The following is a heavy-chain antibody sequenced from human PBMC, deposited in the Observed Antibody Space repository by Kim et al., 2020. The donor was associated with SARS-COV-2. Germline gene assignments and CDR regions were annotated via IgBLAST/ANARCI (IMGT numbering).Heavy chain of an antibody. Sequence: GGSLRLSCTTSGFTFTGYAMNWVRQAPGKGLEWVSSIYGSDGTTYYVDSVKGRFTISRDNSKNTLYLQMNSLRADDTAVYYCMKGGWGRIWDYWGQG. CDR1: GFTFTGYA. D-gene: IGHD7-27*01. V-gene: IGHV3-23*01. J-gene: IGHJ4*02. CDR3: MKGGWGRIWDY. CDR2: IYGSDGTT.